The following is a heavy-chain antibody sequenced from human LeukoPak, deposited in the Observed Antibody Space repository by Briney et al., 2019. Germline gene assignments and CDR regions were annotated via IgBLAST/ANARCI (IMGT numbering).Heavy chain of an antibody. Sequence: PEASVKVSWKASGYSFTSYDINWVRQATGQGLEWMGRMNPNSGNTGYAQKFQGRVTMTRSASISTAYMELSSLSSEDTAVYYCAREGSRARGPRAFDIWGQGTMVTVSS. D-gene: IGHD3-10*01. CDR3: AREGSRARGPRAFDI. V-gene: IGHV1-8*01. CDR1: GYSFTSYD. J-gene: IGHJ3*02. CDR2: MNPNSGNT.